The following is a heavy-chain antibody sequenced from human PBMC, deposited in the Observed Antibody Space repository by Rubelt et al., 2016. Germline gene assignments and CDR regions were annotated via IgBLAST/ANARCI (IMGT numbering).Heavy chain of an antibody. J-gene: IGHJ3*02. CDR3: ARGHQPGEAFDI. CDR2: INPIGGST. CDR1: GYTFTSYY. Sequence: QVQLVQSGAEVKKPGASVKVSCKASGYTFTSYYMHWVRQAPGQGLEWMGIINPIGGSTSYGKKFQGRVTITADKSTSTAYMELSSLRSEDTAVYYCARGHQPGEAFDIWGQGTMVTVSS. D-gene: IGHD1-14*01. V-gene: IGHV1-46*01.